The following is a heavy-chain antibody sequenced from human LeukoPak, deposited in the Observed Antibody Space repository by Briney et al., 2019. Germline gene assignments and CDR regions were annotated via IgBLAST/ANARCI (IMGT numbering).Heavy chain of an antibody. CDR2: IKQDGSEK. Sequence: GGSLRLSCAASGFTFSSYAMSWVRQAPGKGLEWAANIKQDGSEKYYVDSVKGRFTISRDNAKNSLYLQMNSLRAEDTAVYYCARDENYGGLYNYWGQGTLVTVSS. J-gene: IGHJ4*02. CDR3: ARDENYGGLYNY. V-gene: IGHV3-7*01. D-gene: IGHD4-23*01. CDR1: GFTFSSYA.